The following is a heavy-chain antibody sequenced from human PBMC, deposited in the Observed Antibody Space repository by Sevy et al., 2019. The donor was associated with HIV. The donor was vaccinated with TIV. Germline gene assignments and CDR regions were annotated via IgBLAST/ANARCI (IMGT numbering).Heavy chain of an antibody. D-gene: IGHD2-2*01. V-gene: IGHV3-7*01. J-gene: IGHJ6*02. CDR3: AREGHITGIQYQFGMDV. CDR2: IKQDGSEK. Sequence: GGCLRLSCVASGFTFSSYWMSWVRQAPGKGLEWVANIKQDGSEKNYVDSVKGRFTISRDNPKNSLYLQMNSLSVEDTAVYYCAREGHITGIQYQFGMDVWGQGTTVTVSS. CDR1: GFTFSSYW.